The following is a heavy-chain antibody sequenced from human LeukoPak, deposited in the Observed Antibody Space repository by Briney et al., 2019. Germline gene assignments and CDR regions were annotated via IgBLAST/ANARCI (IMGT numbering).Heavy chain of an antibody. CDR1: GFTFSNSA. Sequence: GASEKVSCKASGFTFSNSAVQWVRQARGQRLEWIGWIVVGSGNTNYAQKFQERVSITRDMSTSTAYMELSSLRSEDTAVYYCAADVGVGASVSWGQGTLVTVSS. J-gene: IGHJ4*02. V-gene: IGHV1-58*01. CDR3: AADVGVGASVS. D-gene: IGHD1-26*01. CDR2: IVVGSGNT.